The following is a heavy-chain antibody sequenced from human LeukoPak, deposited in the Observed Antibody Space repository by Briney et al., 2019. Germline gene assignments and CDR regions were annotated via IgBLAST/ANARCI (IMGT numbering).Heavy chain of an antibody. V-gene: IGHV4-39*01. Sequence: SETLSLTCTVSGVSISSSSYYWGWIRQPPGKGLEWIGSIYYSGSTYYNPSLKSRVTISVDTSKNQFSLKLSSVTAADTAVYYCARHAYDYVWGSYRSGYYFDYWGQGTLVTVSS. CDR2: IYYSGST. J-gene: IGHJ4*02. D-gene: IGHD3-16*02. CDR1: GVSISSSSYY. CDR3: ARHAYDYVWGSYRSGYYFDY.